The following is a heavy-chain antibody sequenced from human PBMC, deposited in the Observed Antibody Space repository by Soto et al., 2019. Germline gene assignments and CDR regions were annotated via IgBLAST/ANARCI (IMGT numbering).Heavy chain of an antibody. CDR1: GGTFSTYS. CDR2: IIPMLGVR. Sequence: QVQLVQSGAEVKKPGSSVKVSCKDSGGTFSTYSMFWVRQSPGQGLEWMGRIIPMLGVRNYAQRFQDRVTITAEKSTATVNMELRSLRSEDTALYYCTIGSWSGEVFDILGQGTMVTVSS. D-gene: IGHD2-21*01. CDR3: TIGSWSGEVFDI. V-gene: IGHV1-69*02. J-gene: IGHJ3*02.